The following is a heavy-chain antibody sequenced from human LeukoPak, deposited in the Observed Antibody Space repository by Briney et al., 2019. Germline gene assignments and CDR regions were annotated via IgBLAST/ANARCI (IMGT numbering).Heavy chain of an antibody. CDR2: ISGSGDTT. CDR1: GFTFSSYA. J-gene: IGHJ4*02. CDR3: ALQRTQWEQILDY. D-gene: IGHD1-26*01. Sequence: GGSLRLSCAASGFTFSSYAMSWVRQAPGKGLEWVSVISGSGDTTDNADSVKGRFTISRDNAKNTLYLQMNSLRAEDTAIYYCALQRTQWEQILDYWGQGTLVTVSS. V-gene: IGHV3-23*01.